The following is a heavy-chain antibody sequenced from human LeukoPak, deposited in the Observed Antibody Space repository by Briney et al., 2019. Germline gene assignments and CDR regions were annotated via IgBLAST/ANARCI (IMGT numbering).Heavy chain of an antibody. Sequence: AGTLSLTCAVYGGSFSGYYWSWIRHPPGKGLEWVGEINHSGSPNYYTALKSRVTMSEDTPKIQFSPNWSSVTAADTAVYYSARGGSGSGSKYNLFDPSGERTLVTVSS. J-gene: IGHJ5*02. V-gene: IGHV4-34*01. CDR3: ARGGSGSGSKYNLFDP. CDR2: INHSGSP. D-gene: IGHD3-10*01. CDR1: GGSFSGYY.